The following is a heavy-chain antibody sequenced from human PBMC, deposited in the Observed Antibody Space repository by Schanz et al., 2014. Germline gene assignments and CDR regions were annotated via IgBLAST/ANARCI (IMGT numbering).Heavy chain of an antibody. V-gene: IGHV3-30*18. D-gene: IGHD2-8*02. J-gene: IGHJ4*02. CDR3: AKDTGYCHGGACYCFEY. CDR2: ISYDGNNE. Sequence: VQLVESGGGLVKPGGSLRLSCTVSGFTVNNYAMNWVRQAPGRGLEWVAVISYDGNNEDYADSVKGRFSISRDNSQNTLYLQMDSLRPEDTAVYFCAKDTGYCHGGACYCFEYWGLGILVTVSS. CDR1: GFTVNNYA.